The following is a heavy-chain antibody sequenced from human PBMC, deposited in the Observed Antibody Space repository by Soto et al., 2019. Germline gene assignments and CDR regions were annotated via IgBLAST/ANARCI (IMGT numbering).Heavy chain of an antibody. Sequence: PSETLSLTCTVSGGSISSSSYYWGWIRQPSGKGLEWIGSIYYSGSTYYNPSLKSRVTISVDTSKNQFSLKLSSVTAADTAVYYCARHKIAVAANEIFDYWGQGTLVTVSS. CDR3: ARHKIAVAANEIFDY. CDR2: IYYSGST. D-gene: IGHD6-19*01. V-gene: IGHV4-39*01. CDR1: GGSISSSSYY. J-gene: IGHJ4*02.